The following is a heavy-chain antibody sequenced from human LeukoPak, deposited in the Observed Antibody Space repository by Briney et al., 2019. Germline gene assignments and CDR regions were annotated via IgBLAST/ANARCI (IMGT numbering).Heavy chain of an antibody. V-gene: IGHV1-2*02. CDR2: IHPNSGGT. J-gene: IGHJ4*02. CDR1: GYTFTGYY. CDR3: AREGDGDFLDY. D-gene: IGHD3-16*01. Sequence: ASVKVSCKASGYTFTGYYMHWVRQAPGQGLEWMGWIHPNSGGTNHAQKFQGRVTMTRDTSISTAYMELSRLRSGDTAVYYCAREGDGDFLDYWGQGTLVTVSS.